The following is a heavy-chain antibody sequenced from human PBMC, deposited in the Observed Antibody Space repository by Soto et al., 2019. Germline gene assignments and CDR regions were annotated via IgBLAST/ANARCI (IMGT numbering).Heavy chain of an antibody. CDR3: ARGGAAAHEVWPSDYYGMDV. CDR1: GFTFSSYD. Sequence: EVQLVESGGGLVQPGGSLRLSCAASGFTFSSYDMHWVRQATGKGLEWVSAIGTAGDTYYPGSVKGRFTISRENAKNSLYLQMNRLRAGDTAVYYCARGGAAAHEVWPSDYYGMDVWGQGTTVTVSS. V-gene: IGHV3-13*01. J-gene: IGHJ6*02. D-gene: IGHD6-13*01. CDR2: IGTAGDT.